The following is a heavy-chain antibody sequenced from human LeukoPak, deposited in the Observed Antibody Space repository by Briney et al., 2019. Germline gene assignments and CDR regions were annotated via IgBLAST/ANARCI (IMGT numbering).Heavy chain of an antibody. V-gene: IGHV3-23*01. CDR2: ISERGGST. Sequence: PEGSLRLSCVVSGLSLSNYAMTWVRQAPGKGLEWVSYISERGGSTTYADSVKGRFTISRDTSLNTLYLQMNNLRAEDTAVYFCAKRGVVIRGILVIGYHQEAYHYDFWGQGVLVTVSS. CDR3: AKRGVVIRGILVIGYHQEAYHYDF. D-gene: IGHD3-10*01. J-gene: IGHJ4*02. CDR1: GLSLSNYA.